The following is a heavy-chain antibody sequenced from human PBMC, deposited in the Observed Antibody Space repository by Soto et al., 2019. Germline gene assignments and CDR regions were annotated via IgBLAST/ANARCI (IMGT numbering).Heavy chain of an antibody. J-gene: IGHJ4*02. CDR2: ISYDGSGGDT. Sequence: GGSLRLSCAASGFTFSSYGMHWVRQAPGKGLEWVAVISYDGSGGDTSYADSVKGRFTISRDNSDNSLYLDMNSLRAEDTGRYFCAKVIFAAAYAATSAFDLWGQGTLVTVS. D-gene: IGHD2-8*01. V-gene: IGHV3-30*18. CDR3: AKVIFAAAYAATSAFDL. CDR1: GFTFSSYG.